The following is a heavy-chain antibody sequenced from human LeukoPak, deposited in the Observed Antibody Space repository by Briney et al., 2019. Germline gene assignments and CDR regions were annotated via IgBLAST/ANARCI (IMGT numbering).Heavy chain of an antibody. J-gene: IGHJ3*02. CDR1: GYSFTTYW. CDR3: ARRKFTPHPFDI. CDR2: IYPDDSDT. V-gene: IGHV5-51*01. Sequence: GESLKISCKGSGYSFTTYWIGWVRQMPGKGLEWMGIIYPDDSDTRYSPSFQGQATISADRSISTAYLQWSSLKASDTAMYYCARRKFTPHPFDIWGQGTMVTVSS.